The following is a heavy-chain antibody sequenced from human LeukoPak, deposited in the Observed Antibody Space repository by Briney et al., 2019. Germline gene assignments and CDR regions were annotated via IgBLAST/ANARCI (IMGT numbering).Heavy chain of an antibody. Sequence: GGSLRLSCAASGFTFSSYSMNWVRQAPGKGLEWVSSISSSSSYIYYADSVKGRFTISRDNAKNSLYLQMNSLRAEDTAVYYCATSTLYDFWSGYLFDYWGQRTLVTVSS. CDR1: GFTFSSYS. J-gene: IGHJ4*02. CDR2: ISSSSSYI. V-gene: IGHV3-21*01. CDR3: ATSTLYDFWSGYLFDY. D-gene: IGHD3-3*01.